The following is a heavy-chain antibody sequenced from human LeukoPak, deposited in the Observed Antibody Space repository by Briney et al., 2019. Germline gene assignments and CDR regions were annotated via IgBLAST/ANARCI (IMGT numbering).Heavy chain of an antibody. Sequence: PGGSLRLSCGASGLTVSSYAMSWVRQAPGKGLEWVSTIIGSAVNTYYADSVTGRLTISRDNAKNPLYLQMSSLRGEDTAIYYCAREDTFDAFDIWGQGTMVTVSS. J-gene: IGHJ3*02. CDR3: AREDTFDAFDI. CDR2: IIGSAVNT. D-gene: IGHD3-16*01. CDR1: GLTVSSYA. V-gene: IGHV3-23*01.